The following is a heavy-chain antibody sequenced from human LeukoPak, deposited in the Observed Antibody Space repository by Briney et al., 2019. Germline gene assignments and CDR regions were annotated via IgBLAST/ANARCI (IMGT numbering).Heavy chain of an antibody. D-gene: IGHD3-10*01. V-gene: IGHV3-21*01. CDR1: GFTFSSYS. CDR3: ATFYGSGSSPFDY. CDR2: ISSSSSYI. Sequence: PGGSLRLSCAASGFTFSSYSMNWVRQAPGKGLEWVSSISSSSSYIYYADSVKGRFTISRDNSKNTLYLQMNSLRAEDTAVYYCATFYGSGSSPFDYWGQGTLVTVSS. J-gene: IGHJ4*02.